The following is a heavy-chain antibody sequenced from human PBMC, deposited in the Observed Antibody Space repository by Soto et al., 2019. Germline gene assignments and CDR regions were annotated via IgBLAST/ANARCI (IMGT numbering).Heavy chain of an antibody. CDR3: ARITGGYCSGGSCYGDAFDL. J-gene: IGHJ3*01. V-gene: IGHV4-59*08. CDR2: IYYSGST. CDR1: GGSISSYY. D-gene: IGHD2-15*01. Sequence: QVQLQESGPGLVKPSETLSLTCTVSGGSISSYYWSWIRQPPGKGLEWIGYIYYSGSTNYNPSLKTRVTISVDTSKNQFSLKLSSVTAADTAVYYCARITGGYCSGGSCYGDAFDLWGQGTMVTVSS.